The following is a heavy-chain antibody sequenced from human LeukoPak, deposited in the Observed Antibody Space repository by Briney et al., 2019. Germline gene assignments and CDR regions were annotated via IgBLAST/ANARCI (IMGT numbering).Heavy chain of an antibody. CDR1: GFTVSSDY. Sequence: GGSLRLSCAASGFTVSSDYMSWVRQAPGKGLDWVSVSYSGGRTYHEDTVNGRFTISRDKAKNTVYLQMNSLRFEDTAMYYCAGTWFDPWGQGTLVTVSS. CDR3: AGTWFDP. J-gene: IGHJ5*02. V-gene: IGHV3-53*05. CDR2: SYSGGRT.